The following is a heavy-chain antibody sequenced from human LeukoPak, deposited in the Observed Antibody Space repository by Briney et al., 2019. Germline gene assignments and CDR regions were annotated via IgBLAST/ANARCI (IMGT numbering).Heavy chain of an antibody. CDR1: DYSFTSYW. Sequence: GESMKISYKGSDYSFTSYWIGWVRQMPGKGLERIGIIYPGDSDTRSSPSFQGQITISADKSISTAYLQRSSLKASDTAMYYCARLVAAAGTHFDYWGQGTLVTVSS. CDR2: IYPGDSDT. V-gene: IGHV5-51*01. CDR3: ARLVAAAGTHFDY. D-gene: IGHD6-13*01. J-gene: IGHJ4*02.